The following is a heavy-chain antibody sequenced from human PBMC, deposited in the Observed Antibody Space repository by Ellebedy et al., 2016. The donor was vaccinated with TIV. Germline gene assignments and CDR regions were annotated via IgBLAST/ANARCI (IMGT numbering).Heavy chain of an antibody. D-gene: IGHD6-19*01. Sequence: PGGSLRLSCAASGFTFSSYAMHWVRQAPGKGLEWVAVISYDGSNKYYADSVKGRFTISRDNSKNTLFLQMNSLRVEDTAVYYCAKELKEGSSDYWGQGTLVTVSS. CDR3: AKELKEGSSDY. J-gene: IGHJ4*02. CDR2: ISYDGSNK. CDR1: GFTFSSYA. V-gene: IGHV3-30-3*01.